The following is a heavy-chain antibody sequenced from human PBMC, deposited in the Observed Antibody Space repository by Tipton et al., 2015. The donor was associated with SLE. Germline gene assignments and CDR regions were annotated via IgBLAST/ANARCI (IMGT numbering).Heavy chain of an antibody. V-gene: IGHV4-39*07. D-gene: IGHD6-25*01. CDR3: ARGGGGSFDY. Sequence: TLSLTCTVSGGSISSSSYYWGWIRQPPGKGLEWIGEINHSGSTNYNPSLKSRVRISVDTSKNQFSLKLSSVTAADTAVYYCARGGGGSFDYWGQGTLVTVSS. J-gene: IGHJ4*02. CDR2: INHSGST. CDR1: GGSISSSSYY.